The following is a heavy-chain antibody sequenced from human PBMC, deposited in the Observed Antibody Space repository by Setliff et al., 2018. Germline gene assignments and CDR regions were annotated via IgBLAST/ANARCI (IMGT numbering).Heavy chain of an antibody. CDR2: ISFNGDDK. V-gene: IGHV3-30*03. D-gene: IGHD3-3*01. CDR3: ARGSFWSGTYYYYMDV. J-gene: IGHJ6*03. CDR1: GFTFSDYG. Sequence: GGSLRLSCTVSGFTFSDYGMHWVRQAPGKGLEWVALISFNGDDKNYLDSVKGRFTISRDNSRDTQYLEMNSLKPEDTAIYYCARGSFWSGTYYYYMDVWGKGTTVTVSS.